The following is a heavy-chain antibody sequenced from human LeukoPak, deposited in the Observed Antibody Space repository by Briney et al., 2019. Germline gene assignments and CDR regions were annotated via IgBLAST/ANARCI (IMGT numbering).Heavy chain of an antibody. J-gene: IGHJ4*02. CDR1: GFTFSSYG. D-gene: IGHD3-16*01. Sequence: GRSLRLSCAASGFTFSSYGMHWARQAPGKGLEWVAVIWYDGSNKYYADSVKGRFTISRDNSKNTLYLQMNSLRAEDTAVYYCAKEGGSGTGDYWGQGTLVTVSS. CDR3: AKEGGSGTGDY. CDR2: IWYDGSNK. V-gene: IGHV3-33*06.